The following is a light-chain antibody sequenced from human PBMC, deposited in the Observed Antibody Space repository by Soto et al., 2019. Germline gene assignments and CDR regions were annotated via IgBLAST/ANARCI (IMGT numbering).Light chain of an antibody. V-gene: IGKV1-6*01. CDR1: QAIRSD. CDR3: LQDYNYPRT. Sequence: AVQMTQSPSSLSASVGDRVTITCRASQAIRSDLGWYQMKPGKVPKLLIYAASNLQSGVPSRFIGRGYGTDFTLTISSLQPEDFATHYCLQDYNYPRTFGQGTKVEI. J-gene: IGKJ1*01. CDR2: AAS.